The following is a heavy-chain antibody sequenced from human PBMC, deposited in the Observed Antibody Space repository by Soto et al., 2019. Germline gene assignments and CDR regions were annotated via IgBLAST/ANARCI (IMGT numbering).Heavy chain of an antibody. CDR2: ISTYNTNT. J-gene: IGHJ4*02. Sequence: QVKLVQSGAEVKNPGASVTVSCKASGERFTTYGISWVRQAPGQGLEWMGWISTYNTNTNYAPKFQGRLLLTTDTSTTTAHMELRSLRPDDTAVYYCARWAGQVRDYGGPFDYWGQGTLVTVSS. CDR1: GERFTTYG. D-gene: IGHD4-17*01. V-gene: IGHV1-18*04. CDR3: ARWAGQVRDYGGPFDY.